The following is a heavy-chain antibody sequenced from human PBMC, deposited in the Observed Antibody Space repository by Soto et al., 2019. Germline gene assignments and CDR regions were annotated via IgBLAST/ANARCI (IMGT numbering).Heavy chain of an antibody. CDR2: ISSYNGNT. CDR3: ARDSPPVDY. V-gene: IGHV1-18*01. J-gene: IGHJ4*02. Sequence: APANVSCKASAYTFSSDGISWVRQAPGQGLEWVGWISSYNGNTXXSHKIQCRVXMTTDTSTRSAXMSLRXVRSDDTAVYYCARDSPPVDYWRQGTLVTVS. CDR1: AYTFSSDG.